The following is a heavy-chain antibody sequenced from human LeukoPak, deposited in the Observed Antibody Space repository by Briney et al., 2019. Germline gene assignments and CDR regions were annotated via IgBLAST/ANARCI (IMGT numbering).Heavy chain of an antibody. CDR3: ARGFPCSSTSCYYYYYMDV. D-gene: IGHD2-2*01. V-gene: IGHV1-18*01. CDR2: ISAYNGNT. Sequence: ASVKVSCKASGYTFTSYGISWVRQAPGQGLEWMGWISAYNGNTNYAQKLQGRVTMTTDTSTSTAYMELRSLRSDDTAVYYCARGFPCSSTSCYYYYYMDVWGKGTTVTASS. CDR1: GYTFTSYG. J-gene: IGHJ6*03.